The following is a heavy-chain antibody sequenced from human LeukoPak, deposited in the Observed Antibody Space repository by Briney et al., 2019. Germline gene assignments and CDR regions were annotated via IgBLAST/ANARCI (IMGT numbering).Heavy chain of an antibody. CDR3: ARGGGSFDY. J-gene: IGHJ4*02. Sequence: SETLSLTCAVYGGSFSGYYWSWIRQPPGKGLGWIGEINHSGSTNYNPSLKSRVTISVNTSKNQFSLKLSSVTAADTAVYYCARGGGSFDYWGQGTLVTVSS. D-gene: IGHD3-16*01. V-gene: IGHV4-34*01. CDR2: INHSGST. CDR1: GGSFSGYY.